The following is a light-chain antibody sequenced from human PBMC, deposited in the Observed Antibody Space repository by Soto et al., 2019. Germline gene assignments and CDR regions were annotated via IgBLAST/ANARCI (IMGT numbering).Light chain of an antibody. CDR2: GAS. CDR3: QQYGTSPGT. J-gene: IGKJ1*01. V-gene: IGKV3-20*01. Sequence: EIVLAQYPDTLSLSPGERATLSCRASQSVSSNYLAWYQQKPGQAPRLLIYGASSRATGIPDRFSGSGSGTDFTLTISRLEPEDFAVYYCQQYGTSPGTFGQGTKVEIK. CDR1: QSVSSNY.